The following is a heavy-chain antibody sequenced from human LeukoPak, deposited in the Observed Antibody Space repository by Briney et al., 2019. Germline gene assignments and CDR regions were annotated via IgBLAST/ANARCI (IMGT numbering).Heavy chain of an antibody. J-gene: IGHJ4*02. CDR2: IKQDGSEK. V-gene: IGHV3-7*03. Sequence: GGSLRLSCAASGSTFSSYWMSWVRQAPGKGLEWVANIKQDGSEKYYVDSVKGRFTISRDNAKNSLYLQMNSLRAEDTAVYYCARPSDSYYYDSSGYHDWGQGTLVTVSS. CDR3: ARPSDSYYYDSSGYHD. D-gene: IGHD3-22*01. CDR1: GSTFSSYW.